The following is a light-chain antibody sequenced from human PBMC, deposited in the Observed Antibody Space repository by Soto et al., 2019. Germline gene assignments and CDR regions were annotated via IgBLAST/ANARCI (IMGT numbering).Light chain of an antibody. V-gene: IGKV3-15*01. CDR1: QSVRSN. CDR2: AAS. Sequence: EIVMTQSPATLSVSPGDRATLSCRARQSVRSNLAWYQQKPGQTPRLLIYAASTRATGIPARFSGSGSGTEFALTISSLQSEDFAVYFCQHYDHWPLTFGGGTKVEIK. J-gene: IGKJ4*01. CDR3: QHYDHWPLT.